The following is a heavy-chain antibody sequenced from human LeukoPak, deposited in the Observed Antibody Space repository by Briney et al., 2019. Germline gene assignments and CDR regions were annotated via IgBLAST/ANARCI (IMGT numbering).Heavy chain of an antibody. Sequence: SETLSLTCTVSGGSISSSSYYWGWIRQPPGKGLEWIGSIYYSGSTYYNPSLKSRVTISVDTSKNQFSLKLTSVTAADTAVYYCARGGWFGELLIRVVYFDYWGQGTLVTVSS. D-gene: IGHD3-10*01. J-gene: IGHJ4*02. CDR1: GGSISSSSYY. CDR2: IYYSGST. V-gene: IGHV4-39*01. CDR3: ARGGWFGELLIRVVYFDY.